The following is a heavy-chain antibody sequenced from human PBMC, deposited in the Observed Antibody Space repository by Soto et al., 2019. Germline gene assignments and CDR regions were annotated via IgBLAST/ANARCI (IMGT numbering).Heavy chain of an antibody. D-gene: IGHD3-10*01. CDR1: GGSFSGYY. Sequence: QVQLQQWGAGLLKPSETLSLTCAVYGGSFSGYYWSWIRQPPGKGLEWIGEINHSGSTNYNPSLKRRGTISVDTSKNQFSLKLSSVTAADTAVYYCARGIGRITMVRVRGAYFDYWGQGTLVTVSS. CDR3: ARGIGRITMVRVRGAYFDY. CDR2: INHSGST. V-gene: IGHV4-34*01. J-gene: IGHJ4*02.